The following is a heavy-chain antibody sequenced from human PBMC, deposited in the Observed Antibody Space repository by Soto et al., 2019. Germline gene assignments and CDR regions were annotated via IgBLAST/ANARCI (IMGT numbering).Heavy chain of an antibody. CDR3: ASHSYGYFYYYGMDV. J-gene: IGHJ6*02. CDR1: GGSFSGYY. Sequence: PSETLSLTCAVYGGSFSGYYCSWIRQPPGKGLEWIGEINHSGSTNYNPSLKSRVTISVDTSKNQFSLKLSSVTAADTAVYYCASHSYGYFYYYGMDVWGQGTTVTVSS. V-gene: IGHV4-34*01. D-gene: IGHD5-18*01. CDR2: INHSGST.